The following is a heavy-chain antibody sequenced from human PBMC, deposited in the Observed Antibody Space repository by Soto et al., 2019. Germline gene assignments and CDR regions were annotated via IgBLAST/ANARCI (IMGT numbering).Heavy chain of an antibody. V-gene: IGHV4-39*01. CDR2: IYYSGST. CDR3: ARQSKAVVGRVNYFDY. Sequence: QLQLQESGPGLVKPSETLSLTCTVSGGSISSSSYYWGWIRQPPGKGLEWIGSIYYSGSTYYNPSLKSRVSISVDTSKNQFSLKLSSVTAADTAVYYCARQSKAVVGRVNYFDYWGQGTLVTVSS. D-gene: IGHD6-19*01. CDR1: GGSISSSSYY. J-gene: IGHJ4*02.